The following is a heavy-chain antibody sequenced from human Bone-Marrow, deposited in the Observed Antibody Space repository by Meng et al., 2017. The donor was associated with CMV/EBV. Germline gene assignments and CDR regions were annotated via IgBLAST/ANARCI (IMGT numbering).Heavy chain of an antibody. D-gene: IGHD3-22*01. CDR1: GFTFSSYW. Sequence: GGSLRLSCAASGFTFSSYWMHWVRQAPGKGLEWVSLIYSGGTTYYADSVKGRFTISRDNSKNTLYLQMNSLRAEDTAVYYCARDRRDYFDYWGQGTLVTVSS. CDR3: ARDRRDYFDY. CDR2: IYSGGTT. J-gene: IGHJ4*02. V-gene: IGHV3-66*02.